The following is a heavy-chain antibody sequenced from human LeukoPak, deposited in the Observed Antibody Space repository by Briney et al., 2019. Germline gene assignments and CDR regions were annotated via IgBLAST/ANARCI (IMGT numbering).Heavy chain of an antibody. V-gene: IGHV3-11*06. J-gene: IGHJ4*02. Sequence: PGGSPRLSCAASGFTFSDYYMSWIRQAPGKGLEWVSYISSSSSYTNYADSVKGRFTISRDNAKNSLYLQMNSLRAEDTAVYYCARERGYSSSWYRLDYWGQGTLVTVSS. D-gene: IGHD6-13*01. CDR3: ARERGYSSSWYRLDY. CDR2: ISSSSSYT. CDR1: GFTFSDYY.